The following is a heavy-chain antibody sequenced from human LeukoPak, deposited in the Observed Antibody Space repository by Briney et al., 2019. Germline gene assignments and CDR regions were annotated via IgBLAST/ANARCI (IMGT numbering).Heavy chain of an antibody. Sequence: GRSLRLSCAASGFTFSNYGMHWVRQAPGKGLEWGSAISGSGGSTYYADSVKGRFTISRDNSKNTLYLQMNSLRAEDTAVYYCATRYCSSTSCLVYFDYWGQGTLVTVSS. CDR3: ATRYCSSTSCLVYFDY. V-gene: IGHV3-23*01. D-gene: IGHD2-2*01. J-gene: IGHJ4*02. CDR1: GFTFSNYG. CDR2: ISGSGGST.